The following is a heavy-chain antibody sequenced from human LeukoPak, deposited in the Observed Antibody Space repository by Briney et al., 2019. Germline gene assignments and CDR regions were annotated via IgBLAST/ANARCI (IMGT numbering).Heavy chain of an antibody. CDR3: ATIGRYSSGRYYFDY. CDR2: ISGSGGST. Sequence: GGSLRLSCAASGFTFSSYAMSWVRQAPGKGLEWVSAISGSGGSTYYADSVKGRFTISRDNSKNTLYLQMNSLRAEDTAVYYCATIGRYSSGRYYFDYWGQGTLVTVSS. D-gene: IGHD6-19*01. J-gene: IGHJ4*02. V-gene: IGHV3-23*01. CDR1: GFTFSSYA.